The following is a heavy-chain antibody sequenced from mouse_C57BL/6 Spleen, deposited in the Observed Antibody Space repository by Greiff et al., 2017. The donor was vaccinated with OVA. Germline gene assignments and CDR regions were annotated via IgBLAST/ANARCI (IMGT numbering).Heavy chain of an antibody. CDR3: ARDSYEAYFDV. Sequence: DVMLVESGGGLVKPGGSLKLSCAASGFTFSSYAMSWVRQTPEKRLEWVATISDGGSYTYYPDNVKGRFTISRDNAKNNLYLQMSHLKSEDTAMYYCARDSYEAYFDVWGTGTTVTVSS. CDR1: GFTFSSYA. V-gene: IGHV5-4*01. J-gene: IGHJ1*03. CDR2: ISDGGSYT. D-gene: IGHD1-1*01.